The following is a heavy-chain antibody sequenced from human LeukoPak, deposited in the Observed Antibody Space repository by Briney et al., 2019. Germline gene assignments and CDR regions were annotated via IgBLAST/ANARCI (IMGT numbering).Heavy chain of an antibody. CDR3: ARGDGSGSGRWFDP. V-gene: IGHV4-30-2*01. D-gene: IGHD3-10*01. CDR1: GASISSGTYS. CDR2: IYHTGST. Sequence: SETLSLTCTVSGASISSGTYSWSWIRQPPGEGLEWIGYIYHTGSTYYNPSLKGRVTISVDRSKNQFSLNLNFVTAADTALYYCARGDGSGSGRWFDPWGQGTLVIVSS. J-gene: IGHJ5*02.